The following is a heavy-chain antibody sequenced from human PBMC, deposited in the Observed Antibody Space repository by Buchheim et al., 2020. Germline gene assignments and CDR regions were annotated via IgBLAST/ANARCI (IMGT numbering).Heavy chain of an antibody. V-gene: IGHV3-30*04. CDR1: GFTFSSYA. J-gene: IGHJ4*02. Sequence: QVQLVESGGGVVQPGRSLRLSCAASGFTFSSYAMHWVRQAPGKGLEWVAVISYDGSNKYYADSVKGRFTISRDNSKNTLYLQMNSLRAEDTAVYYCARDSPLGDYWGQGTL. CDR3: ARDSPLGDY. CDR2: ISYDGSNK. D-gene: IGHD3-10*01.